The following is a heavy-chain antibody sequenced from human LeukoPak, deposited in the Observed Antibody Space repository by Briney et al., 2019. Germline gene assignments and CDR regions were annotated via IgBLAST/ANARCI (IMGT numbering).Heavy chain of an antibody. CDR2: IYSGGST. D-gene: IGHD3-10*01. Sequence: GGSLRLSCAASGFTVSSNYMSWVRQAPGKGLEWVSVIYSGGSTYYADYVKGRFTISRDNSKNTLYLQMNSLRAEDTAVYYCAGSGSYYTYYMDVWGKGTTVTISS. V-gene: IGHV3-66*01. CDR1: GFTVSSNY. J-gene: IGHJ6*03. CDR3: AGSGSYYTYYMDV.